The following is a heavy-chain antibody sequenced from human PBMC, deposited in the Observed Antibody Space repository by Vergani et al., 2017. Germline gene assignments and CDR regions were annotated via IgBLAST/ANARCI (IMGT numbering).Heavy chain of an antibody. CDR2: ISSSSSYT. D-gene: IGHD1-26*01. CDR3: ASLQWELLAFDI. J-gene: IGHJ3*02. CDR1: GFTFSDYY. V-gene: IGHV3-11*05. Sequence: QVQLVESGGGLVKPGGSLRLSCAASGFTFSDYYMSWIRQAPGKGLEWVSYISSSSSYTNYADSVKGRFTISRDNAKNSLYLQMNSLRAEDTAVYYCASLQWELLAFDIWGQGTMVTVSS.